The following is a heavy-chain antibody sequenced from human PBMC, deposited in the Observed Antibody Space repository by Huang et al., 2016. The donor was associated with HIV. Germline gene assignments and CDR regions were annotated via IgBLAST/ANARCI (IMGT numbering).Heavy chain of an antibody. V-gene: IGHV4-34*01. D-gene: IGHD1-1*01. CDR2: INHSGST. J-gene: IGHJ3*02. Sequence: QVQLQQWGAGLLKPSETLSLTCAVYGGSFSGYYWSWFRQSPGKGLEGIGEINHSGSTNYDPSLKSRLTIAVDTSKNQFSLKLSSVTAADTAVYYCARERMMSWLDDHDAFDIWGQGTMVTVSS. CDR1: GGSFSGYY. CDR3: ARERMMSWLDDHDAFDI.